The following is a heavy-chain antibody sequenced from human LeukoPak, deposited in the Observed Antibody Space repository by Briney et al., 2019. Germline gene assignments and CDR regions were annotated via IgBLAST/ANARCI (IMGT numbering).Heavy chain of an antibody. CDR2: FDPEDGET. J-gene: IGHJ4*02. D-gene: IGHD1-26*01. CDR1: GYTLTELS. V-gene: IGHV1-24*01. CDR3: ATDSPTLGATFSPRDHTRWAFDY. Sequence: ASVKVSCKVSGYTLTELSMHWVRQAPGKGLEWMGGFDPEDGETIYAQRFQGRVTMTEDTSTDTAYMELSSLRSEDTAVYYCATDSPTLGATFSPRDHTRWAFDYWGQGTLVTVSS.